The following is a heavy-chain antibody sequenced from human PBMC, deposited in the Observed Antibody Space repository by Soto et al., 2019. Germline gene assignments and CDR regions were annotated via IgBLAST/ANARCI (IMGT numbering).Heavy chain of an antibody. D-gene: IGHD3-22*01. CDR1: GFTFSSYG. CDR3: SVGGGEYYYDSSGYPDY. J-gene: IGHJ4*02. CDR2: ISYDGSNK. Sequence: GGSLRLSCAGSGFTFSSYGMHWVRQAPGKGLEWVAVISYDGSNKYYADSVKGRFTISRDNSKNTLYLQMNSLRAEDTAVYYCSVGGGEYYYDSSGYPDYWGQGTLVSVSS. V-gene: IGHV3-30*03.